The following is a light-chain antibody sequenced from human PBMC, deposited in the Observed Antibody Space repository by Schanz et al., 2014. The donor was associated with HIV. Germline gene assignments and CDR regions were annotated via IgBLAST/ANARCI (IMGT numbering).Light chain of an antibody. J-gene: IGLJ2*01. CDR3: AAWDDSLNGRVV. CDR1: NSNIGATSH. Sequence: QSVLTQPPSVSGAPGQGVTISCTGSNSNIGATSHVHWYQQLPGTAPKLLIYGDTNRPSGVPDRFSGSKSGTSASLAISGLQSEDEADYYCAAWDDSLNGRVVFGGGTKLTVL. CDR2: GDT. V-gene: IGLV1-40*01.